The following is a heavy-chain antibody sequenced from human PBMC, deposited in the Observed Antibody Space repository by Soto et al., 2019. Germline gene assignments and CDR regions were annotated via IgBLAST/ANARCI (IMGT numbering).Heavy chain of an antibody. D-gene: IGHD6-19*01. Sequence: SETLSLTCTVSGGSISSYYLSWIRQSPGKGLEWIGYIDYSGSANYNPSLKSRVTMSEDTSKNQFSLRLSSVTAADKAVYYCARVGYTSGFNFCDYCGPVTLVTLCS. CDR2: IDYSGSA. V-gene: IGHV4-59*01. CDR1: GGSISSYY. CDR3: ARVGYTSGFNFCDY. J-gene: IGHJ4*02.